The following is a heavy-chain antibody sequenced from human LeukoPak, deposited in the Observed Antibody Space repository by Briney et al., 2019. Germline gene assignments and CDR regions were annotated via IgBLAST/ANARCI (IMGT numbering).Heavy chain of an antibody. V-gene: IGHV3-30*18. Sequence: GGSLRLSCAASGFTFSSYGMHWVRQAPGKGLEWVAVISYDGSNKYYADSVKGRFTISRDNSKNTLYLQMNSLRAEDTAVYYCAKESHYYGSGSYCTWWYFDYWGQGTLVTVSS. CDR3: AKESHYYGSGSYCTWWYFDY. CDR1: GFTFSSYG. CDR2: ISYDGSNK. J-gene: IGHJ4*02. D-gene: IGHD3-10*01.